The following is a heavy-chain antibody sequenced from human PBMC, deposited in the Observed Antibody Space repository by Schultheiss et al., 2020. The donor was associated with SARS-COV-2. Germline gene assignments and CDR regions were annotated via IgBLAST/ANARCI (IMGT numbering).Heavy chain of an antibody. D-gene: IGHD3-22*01. CDR3: VKAQDDSSGYYLYNWFDP. V-gene: IGHV3-64D*06. CDR2: ISSNGGST. Sequence: GESLKISCSASGFTFSSYAMHWVRQAPGKGLEYVSAISSNGGSTYYADSVKGRFTISRDNSKNTLYLQMSSLRAEDTAVYYCVKAQDDSSGYYLYNWFDPWGQGTLVTVSS. J-gene: IGHJ5*02. CDR1: GFTFSSYA.